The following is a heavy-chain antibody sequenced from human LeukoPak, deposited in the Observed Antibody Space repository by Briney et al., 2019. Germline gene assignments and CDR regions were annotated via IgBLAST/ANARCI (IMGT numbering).Heavy chain of an antibody. V-gene: IGHV3-21*01. CDR2: ISSSSSYI. CDR1: GFTFSSYS. D-gene: IGHD2-21*02. Sequence: GGSLRLSCAASGFTFSSYSMNWVRQAPGKGREWVSSISSSSSYIYYADSVKGRFTISRDNAKNSLYLQMNSLRAEDTAVYYCAYEAYCGGDCPNWGQGTLVTVSS. J-gene: IGHJ4*02. CDR3: AYEAYCGGDCPN.